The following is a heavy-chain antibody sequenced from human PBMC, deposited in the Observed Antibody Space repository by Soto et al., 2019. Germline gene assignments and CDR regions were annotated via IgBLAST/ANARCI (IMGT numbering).Heavy chain of an antibody. CDR1: GFTFSSYA. J-gene: IGHJ4*02. V-gene: IGHV3-30-3*01. CDR2: ISYDGSNK. Sequence: GGSLRLSCAASGFTFSSYAMHWVRQAPGKGLEWVAVISYDGSNKYYADSVKGRFTISRDNSKNTLYLQMNSLRAEDTAVYYCARGSKYSSSWYYFDYWGQGTLVTVSS. D-gene: IGHD6-13*01. CDR3: ARGSKYSSSWYYFDY.